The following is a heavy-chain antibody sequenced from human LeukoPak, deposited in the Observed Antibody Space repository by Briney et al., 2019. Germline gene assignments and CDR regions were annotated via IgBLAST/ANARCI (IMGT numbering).Heavy chain of an antibody. Sequence: SETLSLTCTVSGGSISSSSYYWGWIRRPPGKGLEWIGSIYYSGSTYYNPSLKSRVTISVDTSKNQFSLKLSSVTAADTAVYYCARSVGIVGAGGAFDIWGQGTMVTVSS. V-gene: IGHV4-39*07. CDR1: GGSISSSSYY. D-gene: IGHD1-26*01. CDR3: ARSVGIVGAGGAFDI. CDR2: IYYSGST. J-gene: IGHJ3*02.